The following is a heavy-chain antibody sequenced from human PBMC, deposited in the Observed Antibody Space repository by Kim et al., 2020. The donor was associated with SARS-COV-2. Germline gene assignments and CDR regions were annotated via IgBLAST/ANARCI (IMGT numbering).Heavy chain of an antibody. CDR3: AREIQLWFPVVY. Sequence: GGSLRLSCAASGFTFSSYSMHWVRQAPGKGLVWVSYISSSSSTINYADSVKGRFTISRDNAKNSLYLQMNSLRDEDTAVYYCAREIQLWFPVVYWGRGTLVTVSS. J-gene: IGHJ4*02. CDR1: GFTFSSYS. D-gene: IGHD5-18*01. CDR2: ISSSSSTI. V-gene: IGHV3-48*02.